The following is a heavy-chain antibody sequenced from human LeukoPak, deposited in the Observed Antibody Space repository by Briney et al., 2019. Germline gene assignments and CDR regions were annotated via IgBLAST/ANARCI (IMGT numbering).Heavy chain of an antibody. CDR2: IYPDDPDT. CDR3: ARGAYGSGSSYNFYGMDV. Sequence: GESLKISCKGSGYRFPTSWIAWVRQMPGKGFEWMGVIYPDDPDTIYNPSFEGQVTLSVDKSISTAYLQWSSLKASDTAIYYCARGAYGSGSSYNFYGMDVWGQGTPVAVSS. J-gene: IGHJ6*02. CDR1: GYRFPTSW. V-gene: IGHV5-51*01. D-gene: IGHD3-10*01.